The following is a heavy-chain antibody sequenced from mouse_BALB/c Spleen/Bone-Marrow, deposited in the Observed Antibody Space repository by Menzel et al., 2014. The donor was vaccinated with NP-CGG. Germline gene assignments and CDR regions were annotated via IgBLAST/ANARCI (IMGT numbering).Heavy chain of an antibody. V-gene: IGHV1-14*01. J-gene: IGHJ4*01. CDR3: ARKRGGAMDY. CDR2: IIPSNDVT. CDR1: GYTFTSYV. Sequence: VQLQQPGPELVKPGASVKMSCKASGYTFTSYVMHWVKQKPGQGLEWIGYIIPSNDVTKYNEKFKGKATLTSDKSPSTAYMELSSLTSEDSAVYYCARKRGGAMDYWGPGTSVTVSS.